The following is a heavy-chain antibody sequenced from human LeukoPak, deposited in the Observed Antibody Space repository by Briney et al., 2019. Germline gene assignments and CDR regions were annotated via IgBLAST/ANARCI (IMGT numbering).Heavy chain of an antibody. J-gene: IGHJ5*02. Sequence: SVKVSCKASGGTLSSYAISWVRQAPGQGLEWMGGIIPILGIANYAQKFQGRVTITADKSTSTAYMELSSLRSEDTAVYYCARVPGTTYWGWFDPWGQGTLVTVSS. D-gene: IGHD1-1*01. CDR2: IIPILGIA. CDR3: ARVPGTTYWGWFDP. V-gene: IGHV1-69*10. CDR1: GGTLSSYA.